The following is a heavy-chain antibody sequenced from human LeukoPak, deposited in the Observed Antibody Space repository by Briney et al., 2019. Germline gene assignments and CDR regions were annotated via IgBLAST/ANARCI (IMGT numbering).Heavy chain of an antibody. Sequence: PSETLSLTCTVSGGSISSSSYYWGWIRQPPGKGLEWIGSIYYSGSTYYNPSLKSRVTISVDTSKNQFSLKLSSVTAADTAVYYCAREAWTKDFDYWGQGTLVTVSS. CDR1: GGSISSSSYY. V-gene: IGHV4-39*02. D-gene: IGHD3/OR15-3a*01. CDR3: AREAWTKDFDY. J-gene: IGHJ4*02. CDR2: IYYSGST.